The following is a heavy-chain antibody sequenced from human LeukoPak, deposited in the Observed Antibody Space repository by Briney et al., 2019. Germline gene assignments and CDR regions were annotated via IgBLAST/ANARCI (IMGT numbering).Heavy chain of an antibody. V-gene: IGHV1-69*10. CDR3: ARAPTKYSSSWYSFDY. Sequence: SVKVSFKASGGTFSSYAISWVRQAPGQELEWMGRIIPILGIANYAQKFQGRVTITADKSTNTAYMELSSLRSEDTAVYYCARAPTKYSSSWYSFDYWGQGTLVTVSS. CDR2: IIPILGIA. J-gene: IGHJ4*02. D-gene: IGHD6-13*01. CDR1: GGTFSSYA.